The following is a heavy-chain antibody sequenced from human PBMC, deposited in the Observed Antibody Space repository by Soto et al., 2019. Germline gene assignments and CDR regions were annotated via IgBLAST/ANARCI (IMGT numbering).Heavy chain of an antibody. V-gene: IGHV3-23*01. Sequence: GGSLRLSCAASGFTFSSYAMSWVRQAPGKGLEWVSAISGSGGSTYYADSVKGRFTISRDNSKNTLYLQMNRLRAEDTDVSYCSKGGYDSSGYYAFDIWGQGTMVTVSS. J-gene: IGHJ3*02. CDR1: GFTFSSYA. CDR2: ISGSGGST. CDR3: SKGGYDSSGYYAFDI. D-gene: IGHD3-22*01.